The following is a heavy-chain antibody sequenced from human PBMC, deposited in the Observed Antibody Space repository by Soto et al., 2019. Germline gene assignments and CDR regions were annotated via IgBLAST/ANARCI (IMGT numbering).Heavy chain of an antibody. CDR2: TIPVFNTA. D-gene: IGHD3-10*01. CDR1: GGTLSDHG. J-gene: IGHJ3*02. Sequence: QVQLEQSGAEVKKPGSSVKVSCKASGGTLSDHGVAWLRQAPGQGLEWMGGTIPVFNTAKYAQKFQGRVTVTADKFKNIAYMELSSLRSEATAFYFCARGVYGSGNYYTGPSAFDIWGQGTMVIVSS. V-gene: IGHV1-69*06. CDR3: ARGVYGSGNYYTGPSAFDI.